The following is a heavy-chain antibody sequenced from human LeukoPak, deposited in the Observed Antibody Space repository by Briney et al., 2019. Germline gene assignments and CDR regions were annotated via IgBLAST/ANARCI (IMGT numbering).Heavy chain of an antibody. Sequence: GESLKIPCKGSGYTFTNFWIGWVRQMPGKGLEWMGIIYPGDSDTRYSPSFQGQVTISADKSLSTAYLQWSSLQASDTAMYYCARGSSYYNFWGQGTLVTVSS. CDR2: IYPGDSDT. D-gene: IGHD1-26*01. J-gene: IGHJ4*02. V-gene: IGHV5-51*01. CDR1: GYTFTNFW. CDR3: ARGSSYYNF.